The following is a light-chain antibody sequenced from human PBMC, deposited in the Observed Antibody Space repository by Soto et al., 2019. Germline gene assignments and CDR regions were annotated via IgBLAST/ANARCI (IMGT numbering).Light chain of an antibody. V-gene: IGLV1-40*01. J-gene: IGLJ2*01. CDR3: QSYDSSLSGYVV. CDR2: GNS. Sequence: QSVLTQPPSVSGAPGQRVTISCTGRRSNIGAGYDVHWYQQLPGTAPKLLIYGNSNRPSGVPDRFSGSKSGTSASLAITGLQAEDDADYYCQSYDSSLSGYVVFGGGTKLTVL. CDR1: RSNIGAGYD.